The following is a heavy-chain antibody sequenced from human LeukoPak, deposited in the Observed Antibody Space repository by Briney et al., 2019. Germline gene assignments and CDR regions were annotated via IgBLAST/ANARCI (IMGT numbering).Heavy chain of an antibody. J-gene: IGHJ5*02. CDR1: GFTFSSYG. V-gene: IGHV3-30*03. D-gene: IGHD1-14*01. CDR3: AARTRSYNWFDP. Sequence: GGSLRLSCAASGFTFSSYGMHWVRQAPGKGLEWVAVISYDGSNKYYADSVKGRFTISRDNSKNTLYLQMNSLRAEDTAVYYCAARTRSYNWFDPWGQGTLVTVSS. CDR2: ISYDGSNK.